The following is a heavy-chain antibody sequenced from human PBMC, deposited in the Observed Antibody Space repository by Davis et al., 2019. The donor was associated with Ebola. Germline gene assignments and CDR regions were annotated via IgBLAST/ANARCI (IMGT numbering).Heavy chain of an antibody. D-gene: IGHD4-23*01. CDR2: TNYRSKWYN. J-gene: IGHJ4*02. CDR1: GASVSSNSAA. V-gene: IGHV6-1*01. Sequence: SETLSLTCALSGASVSSNSAAWNWIRQSPSRGLEWLGRTNYRSKWYNDYAVSVKSRITIHPDTSKNQFSLQLNSVTPEDTAVYYCARDRGMVTRFFDYWGQGTLVTVSS. CDR3: ARDRGMVTRFFDY.